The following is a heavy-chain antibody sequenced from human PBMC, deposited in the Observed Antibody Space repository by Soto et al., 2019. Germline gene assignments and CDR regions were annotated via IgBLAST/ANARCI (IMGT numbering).Heavy chain of an antibody. CDR1: GGSVNIGTYY. V-gene: IGHV4-61*01. Sequence: PSETLSLTCTVPGGSVNIGTYYWSWIRQPPGKGLEWIGFIHYSGSTNYNPSLKSRVTMSVDTSKNSLYLQMNSLRAEDTAVYYCAKTPHSDSSGYYFDYWGQGTLVTVSS. CDR3: AKTPHSDSSGYYFDY. J-gene: IGHJ4*02. CDR2: IHYSGST. D-gene: IGHD3-22*01.